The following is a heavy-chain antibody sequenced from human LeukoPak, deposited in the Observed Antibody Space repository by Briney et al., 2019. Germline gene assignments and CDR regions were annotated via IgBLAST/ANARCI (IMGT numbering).Heavy chain of an antibody. Sequence: PSETLSLTCTVSGGSISSGGYYWSWIRQHPGKGLEWIGYIYYSGSTYYNPSLKSRVTISVDTSKNQFSLKLSSVTAADTAVYYCARRDPGPIYYFDYWGQGTLVTVSS. J-gene: IGHJ4*02. V-gene: IGHV4-31*03. D-gene: IGHD5-24*01. CDR3: ARRDPGPIYYFDY. CDR2: IYYSGST. CDR1: GGSISSGGYY.